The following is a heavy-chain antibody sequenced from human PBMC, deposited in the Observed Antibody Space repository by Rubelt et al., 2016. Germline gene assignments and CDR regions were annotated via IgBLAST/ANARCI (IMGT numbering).Heavy chain of an antibody. D-gene: IGHD2-2*01. CDR3: ATLPSAEVPGDY. J-gene: IGHJ4*02. CDR2: IYYDGSNE. Sequence: QVQLVESGGGVVQPGRSLRLSCVASRFTFSTYGMHWVRQAPGKGLEWVAVIYYDGSNENYADSVKGRFTISRTNSKNTLYLQMNSLRVEDTAVYYCATLPSAEVPGDYWGQGTLVTVSS. V-gene: IGHV3-33*01. CDR1: RFTFSTYG.